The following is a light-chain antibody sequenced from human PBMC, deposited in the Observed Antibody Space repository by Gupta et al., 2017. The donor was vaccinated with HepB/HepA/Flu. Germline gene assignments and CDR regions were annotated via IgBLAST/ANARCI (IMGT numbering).Light chain of an antibody. Sequence: EIVMTQSPATLSVSPGARATLSCRASQSVSSNLAWYQQKPGQASRLLIYGASTRATGISARFSGSGSGTDFTLPISSLQSEDFAVYYCQQYNNWPPWTFGQGTKVEIK. J-gene: IGKJ1*01. CDR3: QQYNNWPPWT. CDR1: QSVSSN. V-gene: IGKV3-15*01. CDR2: GAS.